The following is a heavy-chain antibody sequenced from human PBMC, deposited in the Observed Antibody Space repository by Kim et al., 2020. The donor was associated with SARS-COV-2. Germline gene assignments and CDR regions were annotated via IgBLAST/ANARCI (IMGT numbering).Heavy chain of an antibody. V-gene: IGHV4-4*02. CDR1: GDSISNRNW. CDR2: IYHSGTT. D-gene: IGHD3-22*01. J-gene: IGHJ4*02. Sequence: SETLSLTCAVSGDSISNRNWWSWVRQPPGKGLEWIGEIYHSGTTNYNPSLKSRVTMSLDKSRNQISLQLNSVTAADTAIYYCARAKPTTEGYYNLGYWGQGTPVSVPA. CDR3: ARAKPTTEGYYNLGY.